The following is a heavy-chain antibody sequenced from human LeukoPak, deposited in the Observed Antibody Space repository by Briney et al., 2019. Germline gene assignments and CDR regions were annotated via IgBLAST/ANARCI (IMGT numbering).Heavy chain of an antibody. CDR3: ARDREAAGTGYFQH. CDR1: GFTFSSYA. Sequence: GGSLRLSCAASGFTFSSYAMHWVRQAPGKGLEWVAVISYDGSDKYYADSVKGRFTISRDNSKNTLYLQMNSLRAEDTAVYYCARDREAAGTGYFQHWGQGTLVTVSS. V-gene: IGHV3-30-3*01. D-gene: IGHD6-13*01. J-gene: IGHJ1*01. CDR2: ISYDGSDK.